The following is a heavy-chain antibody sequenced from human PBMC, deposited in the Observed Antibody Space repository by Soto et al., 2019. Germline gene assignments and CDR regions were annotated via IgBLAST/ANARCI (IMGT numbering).Heavy chain of an antibody. V-gene: IGHV3-33*01. D-gene: IGHD1-26*01. CDR1: GFTFSSYG. J-gene: IGHJ5*02. CDR3: ARDYSGSYLSQSWFDP. Sequence: GGSLRLSCAASGFTFSSYGMHWVRQAPGKGLEWVAVIWYDGSNKYYADSVKGRFTISRDNSKNTLYLQMNSLRAEDTAVYYCARDYSGSYLSQSWFDPWGQGTLVTVSS. CDR2: IWYDGSNK.